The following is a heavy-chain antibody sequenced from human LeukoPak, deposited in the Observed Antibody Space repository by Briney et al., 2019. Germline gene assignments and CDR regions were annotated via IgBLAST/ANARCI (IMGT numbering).Heavy chain of an antibody. CDR3: AKGKLLWFGEFKNYGMDV. V-gene: IGHV3-23*01. CDR2: ISGSGGST. CDR1: GFTFSSYA. J-gene: IGHJ6*02. Sequence: GGSLRLSCAASGFTFSSYAMSWVRQAPGEGLEWGSAISGSGGSTYYADSVKGRFTISGDNSKNTLYLQMNSLRAEDTAVYYCAKGKLLWFGEFKNYGMDVWGQGTTVTVSS. D-gene: IGHD3-10*01.